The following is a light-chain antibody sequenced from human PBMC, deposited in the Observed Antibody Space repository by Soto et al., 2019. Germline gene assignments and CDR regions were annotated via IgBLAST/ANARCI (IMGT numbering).Light chain of an antibody. Sequence: QSALTQPPSASGSPGQSVTISCTGTSSDVGGYNYVSWYQQHPGKVPKLMIYEVNKRPSGVPDRFSGSKSGNTASLTISGLQADDEADYFCFSYTTSDIWVFGGGTKLTVL. J-gene: IGLJ3*02. CDR3: FSYTTSDIWV. V-gene: IGLV2-8*01. CDR1: SSDVGGYNY. CDR2: EVN.